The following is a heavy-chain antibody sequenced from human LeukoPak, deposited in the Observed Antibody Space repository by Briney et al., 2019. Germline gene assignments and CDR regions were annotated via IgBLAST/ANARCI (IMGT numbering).Heavy chain of an antibody. V-gene: IGHV3-23*01. D-gene: IGHD2-15*01. CDR1: RFTFDSYA. J-gene: IGHJ6*02. CDR3: AKWTGANCYSGGLDV. Sequence: PGGSLRLSCAASRFTFDSYAMTWVRQAPGRGLEWVSGISGSGGYTFYADSVKGRFAISRDNLKNTVYLQMISLRAEDTALYYCAKWTGANCYSGGLDVWGQGTTATVSS. CDR2: ISGSGGYT.